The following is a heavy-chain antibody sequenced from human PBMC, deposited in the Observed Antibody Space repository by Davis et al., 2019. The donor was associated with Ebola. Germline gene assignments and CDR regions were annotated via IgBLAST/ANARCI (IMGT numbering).Heavy chain of an antibody. CDR3: ATDRNWDFDY. Sequence: GGSLRLSCAASGFTFSAYSMNWVRQAPGKGLEWVSYICDSSTTIYYADSVKGRFTISRDNAKNSLYLQMNSLRDEDTVVYYCATDRNWDFDYWGQGTLVTVSS. D-gene: IGHD7-27*01. J-gene: IGHJ4*02. CDR1: GFTFSAYS. V-gene: IGHV3-48*02. CDR2: ICDSSTTI.